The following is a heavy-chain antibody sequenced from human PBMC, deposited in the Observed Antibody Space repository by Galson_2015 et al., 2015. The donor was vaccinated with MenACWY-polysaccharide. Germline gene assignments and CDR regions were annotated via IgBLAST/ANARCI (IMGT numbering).Heavy chain of an antibody. CDR3: AKGNCGGGACHFDY. D-gene: IGHD2-21*02. CDR2: ISRDGKSI. Sequence: SLRLSCAASGFTFDEYGMHWVRRAPGKGLEWVSGISRDGKSIGYLDSVRGRFTTSRDSAKNSLYLQMVGLRVEDTALYYCAKGNCGGGACHFDYWGRGTPVTVSS. CDR1: GFTFDEYG. J-gene: IGHJ4*02. V-gene: IGHV3-9*01.